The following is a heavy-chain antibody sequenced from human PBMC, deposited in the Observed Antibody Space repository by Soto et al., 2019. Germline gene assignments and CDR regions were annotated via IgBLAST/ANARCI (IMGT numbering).Heavy chain of an antibody. V-gene: IGHV4-4*02. D-gene: IGHD3-10*01. CDR1: GGSISTNNW. J-gene: IGHJ4*02. CDR2: IYHTGGT. CDR3: AREKGAGTYMGFDY. Sequence: QVQLQESGPGLVKPSGTLSLTCAVSGGSISTNNWWSWVRKPPGKGLEWIGEIYHTGGTNYNPSLKSRVAMSVDKSKNQFSLNLNSVTAADTAVYYCAREKGAGTYMGFDYWGQGTLVTVSS.